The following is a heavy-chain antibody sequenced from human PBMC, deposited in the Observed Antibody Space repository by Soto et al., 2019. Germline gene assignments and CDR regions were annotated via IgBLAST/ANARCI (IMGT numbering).Heavy chain of an antibody. CDR3: TSHHGDENS. CDR1: ASIFTRYG. D-gene: IGHD4-17*01. V-gene: IGHV1-18*01. J-gene: IGHJ4*02. Sequence: QVQLEQSGVEVKKPGASVRVACKTSASIFTRYGFSWVRQAPGQGLEWMGWISAYNGDTKYAQNFQGRVTMTTDTSTRTAYMELRTLRIDDTAVYYCTSHHGDENSWGQGTLVTVSS. CDR2: ISAYNGDT.